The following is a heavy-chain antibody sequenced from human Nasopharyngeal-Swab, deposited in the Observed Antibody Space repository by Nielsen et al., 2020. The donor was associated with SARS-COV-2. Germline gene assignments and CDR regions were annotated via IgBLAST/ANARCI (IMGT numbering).Heavy chain of an antibody. D-gene: IGHD3-10*01. Sequence: GGSPRLSCAASGFTSSSYSMNWVRQAPGKGLEWVSFISSSGSHKYYADSMKGRFTISRDNAKSSLYLQLSSLRAEDTAVYYCARVEEYYYGSGSLSDNWGQGTLVTVSS. CDR1: GFTSSSYS. CDR3: ARVEEYYYGSGSLSDN. J-gene: IGHJ4*02. V-gene: IGHV3-21*01. CDR2: ISSSGSHK.